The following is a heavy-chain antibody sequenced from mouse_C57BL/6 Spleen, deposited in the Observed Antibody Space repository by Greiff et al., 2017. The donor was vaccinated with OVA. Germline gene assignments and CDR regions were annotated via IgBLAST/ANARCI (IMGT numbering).Heavy chain of an antibody. V-gene: IGHV1-81*01. CDR1: GYTFTSYG. CDR2: IYPRSGNT. J-gene: IGHJ3*01. D-gene: IGHD1-1*01. Sequence: QVHVKQSGADLARPGASVKLSCKASGYTFTSYGISWVKQRTGQGLEWIGKIYPRSGNTYYNEKFKGKATLTADKSSSTAYMELRSLTSEASAVCFCASIRGFAYWGQGTLVTVSA. CDR3: ASIRGFAY.